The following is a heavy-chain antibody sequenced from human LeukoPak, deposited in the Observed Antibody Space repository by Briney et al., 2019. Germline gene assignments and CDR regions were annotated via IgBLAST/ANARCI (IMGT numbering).Heavy chain of an antibody. Sequence: PGGSLRLSCAASGFTFGTYAMTWVRQAPGKRLEWVSTISGSGASSFYADSVKGRFTISRDNSRDPLYLQMHSLRAEDTAVYYCARRVVVVAASLSYFDYWGQGTLVPVSS. CDR3: ARRVVVVAASLSYFDY. V-gene: IGHV3-23*01. D-gene: IGHD2-15*01. CDR1: GFTFGTYA. J-gene: IGHJ4*02. CDR2: ISGSGASS.